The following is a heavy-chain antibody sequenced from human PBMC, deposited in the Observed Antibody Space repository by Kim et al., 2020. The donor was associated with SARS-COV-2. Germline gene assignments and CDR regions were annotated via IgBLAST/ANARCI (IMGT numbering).Heavy chain of an antibody. CDR3: ARHLVRFGELNGMDV. Sequence: PSFQGQVTISADKSISTAYLQWSSLKASDTAMYYCARHLVRFGELNGMDVWGQGTTVTVSS. D-gene: IGHD3-10*01. V-gene: IGHV5-51*01. J-gene: IGHJ6*02.